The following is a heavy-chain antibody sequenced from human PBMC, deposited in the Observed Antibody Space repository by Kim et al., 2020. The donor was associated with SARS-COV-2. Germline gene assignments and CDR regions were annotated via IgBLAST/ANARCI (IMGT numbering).Heavy chain of an antibody. CDR2: IKSKTDGGTT. CDR3: TTDSSSWYIQGPFDY. Sequence: GGSLRLSCAASGFTFSNAWMSWVRQGPGKGLEWVGRIKSKTDGGTTDYAAPVKGRFTISRDDSKNTLYLQMNSLKTEDTAGYYCTTDSSSWYIQGPFDYWGEGTLVTVAS. V-gene: IGHV3-15*01. CDR1: GFTFSNAW. J-gene: IGHJ4*02. D-gene: IGHD6-13*01.